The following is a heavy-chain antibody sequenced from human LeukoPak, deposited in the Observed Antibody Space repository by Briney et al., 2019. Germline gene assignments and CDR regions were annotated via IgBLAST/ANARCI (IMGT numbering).Heavy chain of an antibody. D-gene: IGHD2-15*01. CDR3: ARVSKSYCSGGSCYSIDY. CDR1: GYTSTGYY. V-gene: IGHV1-2*06. CDR2: INPNSGGT. J-gene: IGHJ4*02. Sequence: ASVKVSCKASGYTSTGYYMHWVRQAPGQGLEWMGRINPNSGGTNYAQKFQGRVTMTRDTSISTAYMELSRLRSDDTAVYYCARVSKSYCSGGSCYSIDYWGQGTLVTVSS.